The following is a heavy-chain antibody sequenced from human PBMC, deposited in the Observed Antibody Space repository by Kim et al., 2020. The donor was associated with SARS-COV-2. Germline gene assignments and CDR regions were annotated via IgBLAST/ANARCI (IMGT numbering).Heavy chain of an antibody. Sequence: GHPNPHPSSKSRVTLSVDTSKTQFALKLNSVTAADTAVYYCARTYLATIGYWGQGTLVTVSS. D-gene: IGHD1-26*01. J-gene: IGHJ4*02. CDR2: GHP. V-gene: IGHV4-34*01. CDR3: ARTYLATIGY.